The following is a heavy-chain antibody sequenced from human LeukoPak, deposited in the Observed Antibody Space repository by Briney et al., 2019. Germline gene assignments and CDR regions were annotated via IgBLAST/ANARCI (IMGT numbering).Heavy chain of an antibody. Sequence: SVKVSCKAPGGTFSSYAISWVRQAPGQGLEWMGGIIPIFGTANYAQKFQGRVTMTRDTSISTAYMELSRLRSDDTAVYYWARDYDSSGPFDYWGQGTLVTVSS. CDR3: ARDYDSSGPFDY. CDR1: GGTFSSYA. V-gene: IGHV1-69*05. CDR2: IIPIFGTA. D-gene: IGHD3-22*01. J-gene: IGHJ4*02.